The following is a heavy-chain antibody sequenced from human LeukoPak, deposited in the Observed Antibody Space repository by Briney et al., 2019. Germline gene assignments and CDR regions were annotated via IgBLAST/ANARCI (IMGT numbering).Heavy chain of an antibody. CDR3: ARDRRYSSSWYDWFDP. CDR2: IYHSGST. J-gene: IGHJ5*02. CDR1: GYSISSGYY. D-gene: IGHD6-13*01. V-gene: IGHV4-38-2*02. Sequence: SETLSLTCTVSGYSISSGYYWGWIRQPPGKGLEWIGSIYHSGSTYYNPSLKSRVTISVDTSKNQFSLKLSSVTAADTAVYYCARDRRYSSSWYDWFDPWGQGTLVTVSS.